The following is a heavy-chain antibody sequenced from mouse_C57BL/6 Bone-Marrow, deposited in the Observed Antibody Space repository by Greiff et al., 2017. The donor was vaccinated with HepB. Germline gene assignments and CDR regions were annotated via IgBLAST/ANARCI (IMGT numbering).Heavy chain of an antibody. D-gene: IGHD2-4*01. Sequence: QVQLKESGPGLVAPSQSLSITCTVSGFSLTSYGVDWVRQPPGKGLEWLGVIWGGGSTNYNSALMSRLSISKDNSKSQVFLKMNSLQPDDTAMYYCALYDYAAGGDYYAMDYWGQGTSVTVSS. J-gene: IGHJ4*01. CDR1: GFSLTSYG. CDR2: IWGGGST. CDR3: ALYDYAAGGDYYAMDY. V-gene: IGHV2-9*01.